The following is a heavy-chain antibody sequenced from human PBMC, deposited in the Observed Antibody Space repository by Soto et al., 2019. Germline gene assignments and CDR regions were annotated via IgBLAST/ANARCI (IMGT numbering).Heavy chain of an antibody. CDR2: IKSKTDGGTT. V-gene: IGHV3-15*07. D-gene: IGHD3-9*01. Sequence: EVQLVESGGGLVKPGGSLRLSCAASGFTFSNAWMNWVRQAPGKGLEWVGRIKSKTDGGTTDYAAPVKGRFTISRDDSKNTLYLQMNSLKTEDTAVYYCTTDGWKVPYYDILTGSESGYYYYYGMDVW. CDR1: GFTFSNAW. J-gene: IGHJ6*01. CDR3: TTDGWKVPYYDILTGSESGYYYYYGMDV.